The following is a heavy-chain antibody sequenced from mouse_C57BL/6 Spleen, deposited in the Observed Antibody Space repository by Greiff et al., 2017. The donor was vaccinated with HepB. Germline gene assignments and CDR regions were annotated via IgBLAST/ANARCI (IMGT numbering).Heavy chain of an antibody. D-gene: IGHD2-2*01. CDR1: GFTFSDYY. Sequence: EVQRVESGGGLVQPGGSLKLSCAASGFTFSDYYMYWVRQTPEKRLEWVAYISNGGGSTYYPDTVKGRFTISRDNAKNTLYLQMSRLKSEDTAMYYCSIRRYVYLYFDYWRQGTTLTVSS. CDR2: ISNGGGST. CDR3: SIRRYVYLYFDY. V-gene: IGHV5-12*01. J-gene: IGHJ2*01.